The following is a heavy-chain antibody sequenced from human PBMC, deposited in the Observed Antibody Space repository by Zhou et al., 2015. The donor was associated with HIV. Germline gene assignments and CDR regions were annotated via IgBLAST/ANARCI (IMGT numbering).Heavy chain of an antibody. V-gene: IGHV1-69*02. CDR3: ARGISSGWPHYFDY. D-gene: IGHD6-19*01. CDR1: GGTFSSYT. CDR2: IIPILGIA. Sequence: QVQLVQSGAEVKKPGSSVKVSCKASGGTFSSYTISWVRQAPGQGLEWMGRIIPILGIANYAQKFQGRVTITADKSTSTAYMELSSLRSEDTAVYYCARGISSGWPHYFDYWGQGTLVTVSS. J-gene: IGHJ4*02.